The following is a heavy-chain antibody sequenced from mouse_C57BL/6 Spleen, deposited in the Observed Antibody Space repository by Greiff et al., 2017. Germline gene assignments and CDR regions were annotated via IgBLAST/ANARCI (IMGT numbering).Heavy chain of an antibody. Sequence: QVQLQQSGAELARPGASVKLSCKASGYTFTSYGISWVKQRPGQGLEWIGEIYPRSGNTYYNEKFKGKATLTADKSSSTGYMELRSLTSEDSAVYFCAREGPYGYVYAMDYWGQGTSVTVSS. CDR2: IYPRSGNT. J-gene: IGHJ4*01. V-gene: IGHV1-81*01. D-gene: IGHD2-2*01. CDR1: GYTFTSYG. CDR3: AREGPYGYVYAMDY.